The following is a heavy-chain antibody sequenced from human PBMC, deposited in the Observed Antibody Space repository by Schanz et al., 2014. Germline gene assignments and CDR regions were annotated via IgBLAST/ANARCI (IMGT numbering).Heavy chain of an antibody. J-gene: IGHJ3*01. V-gene: IGHV3-11*01. CDR1: GFTFRSYY. Sequence: QVQLVESGGGLVKPGGSLRLSCAASGFTFRSYYMSWIRQAPGKGLEWVSSIISTGGTIYYVDSVRGRFTISRDNAKNSLYLQMNSLRVDDTAVYYCASSRTRYCSSTSCVPGAFDFWGQGTLVTVSS. CDR2: IISTGGTI. D-gene: IGHD2-2*01. CDR3: ASSRTRYCSSTSCVPGAFDF.